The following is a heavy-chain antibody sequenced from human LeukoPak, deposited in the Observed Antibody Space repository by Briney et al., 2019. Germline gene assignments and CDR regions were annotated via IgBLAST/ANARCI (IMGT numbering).Heavy chain of an antibody. CDR2: INHSGST. V-gene: IGHV4-39*07. CDR3: ARECGSSDAFDI. J-gene: IGHJ3*02. Sequence: SETLSLTCTVSGGSISSSSYYWSWIRQPPGKGLEWIGEINHSGSTNYNPSLKSRVTISVDTSKNQFSLKLSSVTAADTAVYYCARECGSSDAFDIWGQGTMVTVSS. D-gene: IGHD1-26*01. CDR1: GGSISSSSYY.